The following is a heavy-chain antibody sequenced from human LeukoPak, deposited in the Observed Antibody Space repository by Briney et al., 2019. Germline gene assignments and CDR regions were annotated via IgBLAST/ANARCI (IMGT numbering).Heavy chain of an antibody. Sequence: GGSLRLSCAASGFTFSNYWMSWVRQAPGKRLEWVANIKQDGSEKYFVDSVKGRFTISRDNAKNSLYLQMNSLRAEDTAVYYCARLYYYDSSGYYPIPAAFDIWGRGTMVTVSS. V-gene: IGHV3-7*01. J-gene: IGHJ3*02. CDR3: ARLYYYDSSGYYPIPAAFDI. D-gene: IGHD3-22*01. CDR2: IKQDGSEK. CDR1: GFTFSNYW.